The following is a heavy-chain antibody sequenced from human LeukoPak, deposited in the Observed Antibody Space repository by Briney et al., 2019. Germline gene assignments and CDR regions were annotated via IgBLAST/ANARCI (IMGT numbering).Heavy chain of an antibody. CDR1: GFTFGAYA. J-gene: IGHJ4*02. D-gene: IGHD6-13*01. V-gene: IGHV3-9*01. CDR2: LSWNGATT. Sequence: GRSLRLSCAASGFTFGAYAMHWVRQAPGKGPEWISGLSWNGATTAYADSVKGRFTISRDNAKNSLYLRMNSLTSEDTALYYCAKGDTSSWFPNFDYWGQGTRVTVSS. CDR3: AKGDTSSWFPNFDY.